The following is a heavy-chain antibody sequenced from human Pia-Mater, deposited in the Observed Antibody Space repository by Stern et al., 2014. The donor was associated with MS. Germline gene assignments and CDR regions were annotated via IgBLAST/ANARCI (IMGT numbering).Heavy chain of an antibody. Sequence: MQLVESGAEVKKPGSSVKVSCKASGGTFNVYAINWLRQAPGQGLEWLGGIIPIFGTANYAQKFQGRVTITADESTRTSSMQLSSLGYDDTAVYYCARDGRHTDNYGLDVWGQGTTVTVSS. D-gene: IGHD3-9*01. CDR2: IIPIFGTA. V-gene: IGHV1-69*01. CDR3: ARDGRHTDNYGLDV. CDR1: GGTFNVYA. J-gene: IGHJ6*02.